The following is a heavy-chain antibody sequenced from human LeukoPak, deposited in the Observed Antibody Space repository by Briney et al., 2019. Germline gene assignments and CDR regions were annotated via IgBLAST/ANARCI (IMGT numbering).Heavy chain of an antibody. CDR3: ARQVGATTLIDS. CDR1: AGSISSRNHY. D-gene: IGHD1-26*01. V-gene: IGHV4-39*01. J-gene: IGHJ4*02. Sequence: KSSETLSLTCTVSAGSISSRNHYWGWIRQPPGKGLEWIGSIYLIGTNYSNPSLKGRVTISVDTSKNQLSLKLRSVTAADTALYYCARQVGATTLIDSWGQGTLVTVSS. CDR2: IYLIGTN.